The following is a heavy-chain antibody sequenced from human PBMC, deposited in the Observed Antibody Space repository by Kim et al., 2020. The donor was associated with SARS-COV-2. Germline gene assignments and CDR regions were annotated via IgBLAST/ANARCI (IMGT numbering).Heavy chain of an antibody. D-gene: IGHD3-10*01. Sequence: SVKVSCKASGGTFSSYAISWVRQAPGQGLEWMGGIIPIFGTANYAQKFQGRVTITADESTSTAYMELSSLRSEDTAVYYCARASRRDYGSGSYTLHYYYYGMDVWGQGTTVTVSS. CDR1: GGTFSSYA. CDR3: ARASRRDYGSGSYTLHYYYYGMDV. J-gene: IGHJ6*02. CDR2: IIPIFGTA. V-gene: IGHV1-69*13.